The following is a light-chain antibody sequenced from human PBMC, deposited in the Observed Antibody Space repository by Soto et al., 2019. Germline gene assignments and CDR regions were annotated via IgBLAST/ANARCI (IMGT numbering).Light chain of an antibody. CDR3: KQYGSSGT. V-gene: IGKV3-20*01. CDR2: GAS. J-gene: IGKJ1*01. Sequence: EIVLTQSPGTLSLSPGESATLSCRASQSVSSSYLAWYQQKPGQAPKVLIYGASNRATGIQDRFSGSGSGTEFTLTIRRLEPEDFAVYYCKQYGSSGTFGQGTKVDIK. CDR1: QSVSSSY.